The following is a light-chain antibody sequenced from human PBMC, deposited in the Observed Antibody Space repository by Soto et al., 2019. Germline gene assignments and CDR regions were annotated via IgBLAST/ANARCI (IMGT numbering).Light chain of an antibody. V-gene: IGKV3-20*01. J-gene: IGKJ1*01. CDR2: GAS. Sequence: EIVLTQSPGTVSLSPGERATLSCRARLSVSSNYLAWYQQKPGQAPRLLIYGASSRATGIPDRFSGSGSGTDFTLTISRLEPEDFAVYYCQQYGGLPRTFGQGTKVEIK. CDR3: QQYGGLPRT. CDR1: LSVSSNY.